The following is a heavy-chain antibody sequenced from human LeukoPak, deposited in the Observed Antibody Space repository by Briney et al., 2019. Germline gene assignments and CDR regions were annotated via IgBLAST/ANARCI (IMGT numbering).Heavy chain of an antibody. J-gene: IGHJ4*02. D-gene: IGHD3-22*01. CDR2: ISSSGSTI. Sequence: GGSLRLSCAASGFTFSSYEMNWVRQAPGKGLEWVSYISSSGSTIYYADSVKGRFTISRDNAKNSLYLQMSSLRAEDTAVYYCARDYYYYDSSGYYYPLILDYWGQGTLVTVSS. CDR3: ARDYYYYDSSGYYYPLILDY. V-gene: IGHV3-48*03. CDR1: GFTFSSYE.